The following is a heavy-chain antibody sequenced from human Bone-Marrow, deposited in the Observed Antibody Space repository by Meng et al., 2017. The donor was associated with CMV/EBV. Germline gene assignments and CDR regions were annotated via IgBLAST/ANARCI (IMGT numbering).Heavy chain of an antibody. J-gene: IGHJ6*01. CDR2: INPSGGST. CDR3: ARAPLTRLYYYYGMDV. Sequence: ASVKVSCKASGYTFTSYYMHWVRQAPGQGLEWMGIINPSGGSTSYAQKFQGRVTMTRDTSTSTVYMELSSLRSEDTAVYYCARAPLTRLYYYYGMDVWGQGKTV. CDR1: GYTFTSYY. V-gene: IGHV1-46*01. D-gene: IGHD6-25*01.